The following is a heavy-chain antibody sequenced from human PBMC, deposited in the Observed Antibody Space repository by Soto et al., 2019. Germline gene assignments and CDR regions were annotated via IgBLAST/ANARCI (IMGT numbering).Heavy chain of an antibody. CDR2: ISYDGSNK. J-gene: IGHJ6*02. V-gene: IGHV3-30-3*01. Sequence: PGGSLRLSCAASGFTFSSYAMHWVRQAPGKGLEWVAVISYDGSNKYYADSVKGRFTISRDNSKNTLYLQMNSLRAEDTAVYYCAKVISLVWGQGTTVTVSS. CDR3: AKVISLV. CDR1: GFTFSSYA.